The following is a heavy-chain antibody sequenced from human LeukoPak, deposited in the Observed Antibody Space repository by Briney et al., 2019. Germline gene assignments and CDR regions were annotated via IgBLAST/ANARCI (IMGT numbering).Heavy chain of an antibody. J-gene: IGHJ4*02. V-gene: IGHV1-2*06. CDR3: ACLTGTPFDY. CDR1: GYTFTGYY. Sequence: ASVKVSCKASGYTFTGYYMHWVRQAPGQGREWMGRINPNSVGTNYAQKFQGRVTMTRDTSISTAYMEPSRLRSDDTAVYYCACLTGTPFDYWGQGTLVTVSS. CDR2: INPNSVGT. D-gene: IGHD1-20*01.